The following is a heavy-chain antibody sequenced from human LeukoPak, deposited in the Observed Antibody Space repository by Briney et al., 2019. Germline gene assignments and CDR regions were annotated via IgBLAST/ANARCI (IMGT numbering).Heavy chain of an antibody. Sequence: SETLSLTCSVSDYSISSGFFWGWVRQPPGKGLEWIGYIYYSGSTNYNPSLKSRVTISVDTSKNQFSLKLRSVTAADTAVYYCARERAVTTYYYFDYWGQGTLVTVPS. CDR2: IYYSGST. J-gene: IGHJ4*02. D-gene: IGHD4-17*01. V-gene: IGHV4-61*01. CDR3: ARERAVTTYYYFDY. CDR1: DYSISSGFF.